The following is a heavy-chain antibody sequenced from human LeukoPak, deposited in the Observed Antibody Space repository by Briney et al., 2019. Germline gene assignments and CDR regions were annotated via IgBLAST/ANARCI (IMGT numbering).Heavy chain of an antibody. CDR3: AKDPTYYYDSSGDPPFNWFDP. V-gene: IGHV3-30*18. CDR2: ISYDGSNK. Sequence: GGSLRLSCAASGFTFSSYGMHWVRQAPGKGLEWVAVISYDGSNKYYADSVKGRFTISRDNSKNTLYLQMNSLRAEDTAVYYCAKDPTYYYDSSGDPPFNWFDPWGQGTLVTVSS. CDR1: GFTFSSYG. D-gene: IGHD3-22*01. J-gene: IGHJ5*02.